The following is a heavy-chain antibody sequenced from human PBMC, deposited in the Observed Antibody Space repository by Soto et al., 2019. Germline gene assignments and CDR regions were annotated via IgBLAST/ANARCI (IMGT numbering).Heavy chain of an antibody. V-gene: IGHV1-3*01. Sequence: ASVKVYCKASGYTFTRYTMNWVRQAPGQRLEWMGWINPDNGNTKSSQKFQDRVIITRDTSASTAYMDLSSLRSEDTAVYYCARGIATGQLDPWGQGTLVTVSS. CDR3: ARGIATGQLDP. J-gene: IGHJ5*02. CDR2: INPDNGNT. D-gene: IGHD2-15*01. CDR1: GYTFTRYT.